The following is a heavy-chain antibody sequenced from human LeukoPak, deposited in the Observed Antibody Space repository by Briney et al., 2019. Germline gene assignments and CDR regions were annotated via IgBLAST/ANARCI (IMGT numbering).Heavy chain of an antibody. CDR1: GGSISSYY. CDR2: IYYSGRT. J-gene: IGHJ4*02. Sequence: SETLSLTCTVSGGSISSYYWSWIRQPPGKGLEWVGYIYYSGRTNYNPSLKSRVSISVDTSKNQFSLNLSSVTAADTAVYYCASHSSWYGRVVGATTPFGYWGQGTLVTVSS. V-gene: IGHV4-59*08. D-gene: IGHD1-26*01. CDR3: ASHSSWYGRVVGATTPFGY.